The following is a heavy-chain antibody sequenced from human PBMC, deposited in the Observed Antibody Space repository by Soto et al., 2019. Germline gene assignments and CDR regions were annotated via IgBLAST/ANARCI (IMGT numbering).Heavy chain of an antibody. Sequence: QLQLQESGPGLVKPSETLSLTCTVSGGSISSSSYYWGWIRQPPGKGLEWIGSIYYSGSTYYNPSLKSRVTISVDTSNNQFSLKLSSVTAADTAVYYCRVWDGDASFYYYYGMDVWGQGTTVTVSS. CDR1: GGSISSSSYY. CDR3: RVWDGDASFYYYYGMDV. V-gene: IGHV4-39*01. D-gene: IGHD4-17*01. CDR2: IYYSGST. J-gene: IGHJ6*02.